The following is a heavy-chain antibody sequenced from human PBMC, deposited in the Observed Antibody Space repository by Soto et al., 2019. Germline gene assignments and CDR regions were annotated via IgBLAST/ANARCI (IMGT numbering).Heavy chain of an antibody. CDR3: AEEVRWLVGSDC. D-gene: IGHD6-19*01. J-gene: IGHJ4*02. Sequence: EVQLLESGGGLVEPGGSLRLSCAVSGFTFSSYAMSWVRQAPGKGLEWVSGISGSGGTTYYADSVKGRFTISRDNSKNTLYLQMNSLRAEETAVYYCAEEVRWLVGSDCWGQGTLVTVSS. CDR2: ISGSGGTT. CDR1: GFTFSSYA. V-gene: IGHV3-23*01.